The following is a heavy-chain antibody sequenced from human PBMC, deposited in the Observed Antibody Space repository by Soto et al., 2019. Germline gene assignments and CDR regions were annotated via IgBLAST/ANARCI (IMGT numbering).Heavy chain of an antibody. V-gene: IGHV3-48*02. Sequence: GGSLRLSCAASGFTFSEYSMNWVRQAPGKGLECLSYIGRSGSPIYYADSVKGRFTISRDNAKNSLYLQMNSLRDDDTAVYYCARDLTFAFDYWGQGIVVTVSS. CDR2: IGRSGSPI. CDR3: ARDLTFAFDY. CDR1: GFTFSEYS. J-gene: IGHJ4*02.